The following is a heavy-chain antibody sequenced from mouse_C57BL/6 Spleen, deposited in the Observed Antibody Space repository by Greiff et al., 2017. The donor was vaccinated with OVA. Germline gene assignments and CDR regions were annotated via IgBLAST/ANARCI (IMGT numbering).Heavy chain of an antibody. Sequence: QVQLQQPGAELVKPGASVKLSCKASGYTFTSYWMHWVKQRPGRGLGWIGRIDPNSGGTKYNEKFKSKATLTVDKPSSTAYMQLSSLTSEDSAVYYCARWGTTVVSYAMDYWGQGTSVTVSS. CDR3: ARWGTTVVSYAMDY. CDR2: IDPNSGGT. D-gene: IGHD1-1*01. V-gene: IGHV1-72*01. J-gene: IGHJ4*01. CDR1: GYTFTSYW.